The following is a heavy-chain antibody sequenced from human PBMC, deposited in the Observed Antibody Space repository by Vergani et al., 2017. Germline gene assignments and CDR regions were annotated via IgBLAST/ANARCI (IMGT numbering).Heavy chain of an antibody. CDR1: GGSVSSGSYY. J-gene: IGHJ4*02. CDR2: IYYSGST. CDR3: ATEWGLLRGYFDY. D-gene: IGHD1-26*01. Sequence: QVQLQESGPGLVKPSETLSLTCTVSGGSVSSGSYYWSWIRQPPGKGLEWIGNIYYSGSTNYNPSLKSRGTISVDTSKNQFSLKLRSVTAADTAVYYCATEWGLLRGYFDYWGQGTLVTVSS. V-gene: IGHV4-61*01.